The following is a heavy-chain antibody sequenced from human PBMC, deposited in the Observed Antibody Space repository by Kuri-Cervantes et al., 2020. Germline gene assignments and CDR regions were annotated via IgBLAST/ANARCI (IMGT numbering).Heavy chain of an antibody. CDR1: GYSFTSYW. Sequence: GESLKISCKGSGYSFTSYWIGWVRQMPGKGLEWMGIIYPGDSDTRYSPSFQGQVSISADKSITTAYLQWNSLKASDTAIYYCARSYDTSGICFGYWGQGTPVTVSS. J-gene: IGHJ4*02. CDR3: ARSYDTSGICFGY. V-gene: IGHV5-51*01. CDR2: IYPGDSDT. D-gene: IGHD3-22*01.